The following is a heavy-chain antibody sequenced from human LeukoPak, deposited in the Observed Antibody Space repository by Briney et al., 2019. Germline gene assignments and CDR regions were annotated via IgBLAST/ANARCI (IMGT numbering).Heavy chain of an antibody. V-gene: IGHV4-61*02. CDR3: AREGGPHGYSSGWYSGDAFDI. J-gene: IGHJ3*02. CDR2: IYTSGST. Sequence: PSQTLSLTCTVSGGSISSGSYYWSWIRQPAGKGLEWIGRIYTSGSTNYNPSLKSRVTISVDTSKNQFSLQLNSVTPEDTAVYYCAREGGPHGYSSGWYSGDAFDIWGQGTMVTVSS. CDR1: GGSISSGSYY. D-gene: IGHD6-19*01.